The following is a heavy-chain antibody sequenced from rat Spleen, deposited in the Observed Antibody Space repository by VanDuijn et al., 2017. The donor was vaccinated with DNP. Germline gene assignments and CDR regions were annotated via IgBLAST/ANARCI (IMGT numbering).Heavy chain of an antibody. J-gene: IGHJ3*01. V-gene: IGHV5S14*01. CDR3: ATHQVYYGLSFVY. CDR2: IRAGGSET. D-gene: IGHD1-6*01. Sequence: EVQLVESGGGFVQPGGSLKLSCVASVFTFSTDDMAWVRPTPANGLDWVTSIRAGGSETYYRDSVRSRFTISRDNVRSTQYLQMDSLRSEDTATYYCATHQVYYGLSFVYWGQGTLVTVSS. CDR1: VFTFSTDD.